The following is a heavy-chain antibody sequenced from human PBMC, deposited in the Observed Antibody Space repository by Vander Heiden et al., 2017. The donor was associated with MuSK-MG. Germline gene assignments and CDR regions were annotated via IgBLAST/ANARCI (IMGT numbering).Heavy chain of an antibody. V-gene: IGHV3-30*02. D-gene: IGHD3-10*01. J-gene: IGHJ4*02. CDR3: AKGVFGSGPRDY. Sequence: QVQLVESGGGVVQPGGSLRLSCAASGFTFSSYGMHWVRQAPGKGLEWVAFIRYDGSNKYYADSVKGRFTISRDNSKNTLYLQMNSLRAEDTAVYYCAKGVFGSGPRDYWGQGTLVTVSS. CDR2: IRYDGSNK. CDR1: GFTFSSYG.